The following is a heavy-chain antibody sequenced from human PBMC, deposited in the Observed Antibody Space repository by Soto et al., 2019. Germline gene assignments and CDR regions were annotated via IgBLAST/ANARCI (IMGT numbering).Heavy chain of an antibody. Sequence: GSTLYNPSLKRRVSITVETSRKQFSLKLTSVTAADTAVYYCARLPEMVVNGVGGDVLDIWGHGTMVTVSS. D-gene: IGHD7-27*01. V-gene: IGHV4-39*01. CDR3: ARLPEMVVNGVGGDVLDI. J-gene: IGHJ3*02. CDR2: GST.